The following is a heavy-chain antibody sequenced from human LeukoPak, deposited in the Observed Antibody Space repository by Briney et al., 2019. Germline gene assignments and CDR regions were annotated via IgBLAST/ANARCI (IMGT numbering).Heavy chain of an antibody. CDR3: ARDHRTSTSFDY. CDR2: ISNDGTTT. CDR1: GFTFSSYW. Sequence: GGSLRLSCAASGFTFSSYWMHWARQAPGKGLVWVSQISNDGTTTRYADSVKGRFTISRDNAKNTLYLQMISLRAEDTAVYYCARDHRTSTSFDYWGQGTLVTVSS. V-gene: IGHV3-74*01. J-gene: IGHJ4*02. D-gene: IGHD2-2*01.